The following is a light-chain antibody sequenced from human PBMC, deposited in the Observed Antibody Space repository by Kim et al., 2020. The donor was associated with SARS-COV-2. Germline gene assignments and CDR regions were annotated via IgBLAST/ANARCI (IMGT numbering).Light chain of an antibody. CDR1: PSVSNY. CDR3: QQRNNWPPVT. Sequence: SPGERATLSCRARPSVSNYLAWYQQRPGQAPRLLIYDASNRATGIPARFSGSGSGTDFTLTISSLEPEDFAVYYCQQRNNWPPVTFGGGTKVDIK. CDR2: DAS. J-gene: IGKJ4*01. V-gene: IGKV3-11*01.